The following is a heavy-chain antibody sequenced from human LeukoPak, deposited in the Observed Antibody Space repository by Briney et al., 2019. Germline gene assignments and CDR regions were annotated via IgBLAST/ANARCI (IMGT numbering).Heavy chain of an antibody. D-gene: IGHD2-2*01. CDR3: AKEVVVVPAAKWAFDY. CDR2: ISYDGSNK. J-gene: IGHJ4*02. Sequence: GGSLRHSCAASGFTFSSYGMHWVRQAPGKGLEWVAVISYDGSNKYYADSVKGRFTISRDNSKNTLCLQMNSLRAEDTAVYYCAKEVVVVPAAKWAFDYWGQGTLVTVSS. CDR1: GFTFSSYG. V-gene: IGHV3-30*18.